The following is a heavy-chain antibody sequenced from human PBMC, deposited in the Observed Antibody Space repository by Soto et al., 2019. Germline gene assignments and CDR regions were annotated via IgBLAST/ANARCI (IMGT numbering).Heavy chain of an antibody. CDR3: AQRLPHYGLGRERGNLFDP. CDR2: IYWDDDK. J-gene: IGHJ5*02. CDR1: GFSLSTTGVG. V-gene: IGHV2-5*02. D-gene: IGHD3-10*01. Sequence: QITLKESGPTLVRPTQTLTLTCTFSGFSLSTTGVGVGWIRQPPGKALEWLALIYWDDDKRYSPSLKSRLTITTDTSKNEVSLTMTTMDPVETARYYCAQRLPHYGLGRERGNLFDPWGQGTLVTVSS.